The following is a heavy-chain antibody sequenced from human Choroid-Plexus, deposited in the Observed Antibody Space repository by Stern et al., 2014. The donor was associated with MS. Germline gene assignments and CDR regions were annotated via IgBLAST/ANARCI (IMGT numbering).Heavy chain of an antibody. D-gene: IGHD4-17*01. Sequence: QVQLGQSGAEVKKPGASVKGSCKASGDTFASYPIHWLRQAPGQGPVWMGIVNPTDGRTTYAQTFQGRVTMTRDTSTRTVYMELSSLKAEDTAMYFCANPLPYANWGQGTRVTVSS. CDR2: VNPTDGRT. J-gene: IGHJ1*01. CDR3: ANPLPYAN. V-gene: IGHV1-46*03. CDR1: GDTFASYP.